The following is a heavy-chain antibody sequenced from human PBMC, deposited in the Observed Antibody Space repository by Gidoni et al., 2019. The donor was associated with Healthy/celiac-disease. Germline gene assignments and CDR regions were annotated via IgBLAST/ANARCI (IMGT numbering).Heavy chain of an antibody. CDR3: ARRDGYYNAFDI. D-gene: IGHD1-26*01. J-gene: IGHJ3*02. V-gene: IGHV3-21*01. Sequence: EVQLVESGGGLVKPGGSLRLSCEASGFTFSSYSMNWVRQAPGKGREWFSSISSSSSYIYYADSVKGRFTISRDNAKNSLYLQMNSLRAEDTAVYYCARRDGYYNAFDIWGQGTMVTVSS. CDR1: GFTFSSYS. CDR2: ISSSSSYI.